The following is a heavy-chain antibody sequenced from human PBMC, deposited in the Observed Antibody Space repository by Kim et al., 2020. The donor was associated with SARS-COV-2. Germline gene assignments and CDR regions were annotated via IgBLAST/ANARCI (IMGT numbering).Heavy chain of an antibody. CDR3: AKDRGFDGRWGAFEI. D-gene: IGHD2-15*01. CDR2: ISGSGGST. V-gene: IGHV3-23*01. J-gene: IGHJ3*02. CDR1: GFTFSSYA. Sequence: GGSLRLSCAASGFTFSSYAMSWVRQAPGKGLEWLSGISGSGGSTKYADSVKGRFTISRDNSKNTLYLQMNSLRAEDTAVYYCAKDRGFDGRWGAFEIWGQGTMVTVSS.